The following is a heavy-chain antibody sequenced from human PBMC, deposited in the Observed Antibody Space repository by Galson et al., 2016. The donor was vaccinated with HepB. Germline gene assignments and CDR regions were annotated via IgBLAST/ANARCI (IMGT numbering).Heavy chain of an antibody. CDR1: GFTFSRSD. Sequence: SLRLSCAVSGFTFSRSDMHWVRQAPGKGLEWVAVIWSDGSNRYYADSVQGRFTISRDNSKNTLFIQMNRLRAEDTAVYFCARDPHASGWAAYYFDAWGQGTLVTVSS. D-gene: IGHD6-19*01. CDR2: IWSDGSNR. V-gene: IGHV3-33*01. J-gene: IGHJ5*02. CDR3: ARDPHASGWAAYYFDA.